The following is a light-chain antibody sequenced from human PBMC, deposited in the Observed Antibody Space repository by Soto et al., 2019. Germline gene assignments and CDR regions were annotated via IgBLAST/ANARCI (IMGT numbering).Light chain of an antibody. V-gene: IGKV3-15*01. Sequence: EIVMTQSPATLSVSPGERATLSCRASQSVSSSKLGWYQQKPGQAPRLLIYGTSTRATGIPARFSGSGSGTEFTLTISSLQSEDFAVYYCQHYDDWPRTFGGGTRVEI. CDR2: GTS. J-gene: IGKJ4*01. CDR1: QSVSSSK. CDR3: QHYDDWPRT.